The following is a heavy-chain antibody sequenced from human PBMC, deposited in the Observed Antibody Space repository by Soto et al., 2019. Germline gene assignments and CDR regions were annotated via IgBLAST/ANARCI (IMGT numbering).Heavy chain of an antibody. J-gene: IGHJ3*02. CDR1: EFTFS. Sequence: VGSLRLSCVCSEFTFSMTWVRQAPGKGLEWVSMISNDGSSKYYADSVKGRLTISRDNSKKILYLQMNSLRAEDTAVFYCAQRPDAFDILGQGTMVIVSS. CDR3: AQRPDAFDI. V-gene: IGHV3-23*01. CDR2: ISNDGSSK.